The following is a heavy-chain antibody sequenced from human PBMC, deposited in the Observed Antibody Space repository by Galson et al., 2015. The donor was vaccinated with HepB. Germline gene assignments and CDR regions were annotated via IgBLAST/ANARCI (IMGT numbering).Heavy chain of an antibody. CDR1: GFTFSSFG. D-gene: IGHD4-23*01. CDR2: IWYDGSKK. V-gene: IGHV3-33*06. Sequence: SLRLSCAASGFTFSSFGMHWVRQAPGKGLDWVAVIWYDGSKKYYRDSVKGRFTISKDTSKNTLYLQMDSLRVEDTAVYYCAKEALPDYGGITGFESWGQGTLVTVSS. J-gene: IGHJ4*02. CDR3: AKEALPDYGGITGFES.